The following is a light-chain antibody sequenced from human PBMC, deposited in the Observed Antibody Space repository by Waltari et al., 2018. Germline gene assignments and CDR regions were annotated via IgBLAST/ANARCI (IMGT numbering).Light chain of an antibody. CDR1: QDITNY. J-gene: IGKJ2*01. V-gene: IGKV1-33*01. CDR2: DAS. Sequence: DIQMTQSPSSLSASVGDRVTITCQASQDITNYLNWYQQKPGKAPKLLIYDASNLETGVPSRFSGSGSGTDFTLTISSLQPEDFATYYCQQLNSYPYTFGQGTKLEI. CDR3: QQLNSYPYT.